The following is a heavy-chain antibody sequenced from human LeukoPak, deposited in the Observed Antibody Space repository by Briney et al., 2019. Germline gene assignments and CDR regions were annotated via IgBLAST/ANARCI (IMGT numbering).Heavy chain of an antibody. CDR1: GFTFSSYA. Sequence: GGSLRLSCAASGFTFSSYAMSWVRQAPGKGLEWVGRIKSKTDGGTTDYAAPVKGRFTISRDDSKNTLYLQMNSLKTEDTAVYYCSTHHDILTGYYDVDWGQGTLVTVSS. CDR2: IKSKTDGGTT. D-gene: IGHD3-9*01. V-gene: IGHV3-15*01. J-gene: IGHJ4*02. CDR3: STHHDILTGYYDVD.